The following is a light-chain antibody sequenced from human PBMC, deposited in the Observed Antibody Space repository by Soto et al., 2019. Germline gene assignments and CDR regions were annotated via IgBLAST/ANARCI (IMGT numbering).Light chain of an antibody. V-gene: IGKV1-39*01. CDR3: QQSYSPIT. CDR2: AAS. CDR1: QNISSY. J-gene: IGKJ5*01. Sequence: DIQLTQSPSSLSASIGDIVSITCRSSQNISSYLNWLQQKPGKAPKVLIYAASSLQSGVPSRFSGSGSGTEFTLTISSLQPEDFATYYCQQSYSPITFGQGTRLEI.